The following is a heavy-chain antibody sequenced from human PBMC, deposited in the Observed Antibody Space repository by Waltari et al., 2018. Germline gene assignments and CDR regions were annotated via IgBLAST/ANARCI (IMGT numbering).Heavy chain of an antibody. CDR3: ARGVNYYGSGSHDAFDI. Sequence: QVQLVQSGAEVKKPGASVKVSCKASGYTFTSYDINWVGKATGQGLEWMGWMNPNSGNTGYAQKFQGRVTMTRNTSISTAYMELSSLRSEDTAVYYCARGVNYYGSGSHDAFDIWGQGTMVTVSS. V-gene: IGHV1-8*01. J-gene: IGHJ3*02. D-gene: IGHD3-10*01. CDR1: GYTFTSYD. CDR2: MNPNSGNT.